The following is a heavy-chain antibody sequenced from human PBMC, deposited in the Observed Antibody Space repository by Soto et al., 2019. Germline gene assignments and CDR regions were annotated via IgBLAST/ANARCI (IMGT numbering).Heavy chain of an antibody. CDR1: GGSISSGDYY. D-gene: IGHD2-2*01. CDR2: IYYSGST. Sequence: SETLSLTCTVSGGSISSGDYYWSWIRQPPGKGLEWFGYIYYSGSTYYNPSLKSRVTISVDTSKNQFSLKLSSVTAADTAVYYCAIASVDCSSNSCDERWFDPWGQGTLVTVSS. V-gene: IGHV4-30-4*01. J-gene: IGHJ5*02. CDR3: AIASVDCSSNSCDERWFDP.